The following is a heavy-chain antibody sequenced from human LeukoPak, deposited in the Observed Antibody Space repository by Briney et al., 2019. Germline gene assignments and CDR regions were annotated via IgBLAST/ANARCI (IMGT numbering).Heavy chain of an antibody. CDR2: ISSGAGTT. CDR3: AKDLEQSYSGWSTSYDA. J-gene: IGHJ5*02. Sequence: GGSLRLSCAASGFTFSSYAMSCVRQVPGKRLEWVSAISSGAGTTGYADSVKGRFTISRVNSKSTIYLQMNSLRAEDTAIYYCAKDLEQSYSGWSTSYDAWGQGTLVTVSS. CDR1: GFTFSSYA. D-gene: IGHD6-19*01. V-gene: IGHV3-23*01.